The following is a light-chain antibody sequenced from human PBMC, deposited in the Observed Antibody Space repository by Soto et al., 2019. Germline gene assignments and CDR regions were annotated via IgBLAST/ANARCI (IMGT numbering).Light chain of an antibody. V-gene: IGKV3-15*01. CDR1: QSVDIN. J-gene: IGKJ5*01. CDR2: GAS. Sequence: ILITQSPSTLSVSPGDRATLSCRASQSVDINLAWYQKKAGQAPRLLIYGASTRATAIPARFSGSGSGAEFTLTISSLQSEDFAVYYCQQYNNWITFGQGTRLEIK. CDR3: QQYNNWIT.